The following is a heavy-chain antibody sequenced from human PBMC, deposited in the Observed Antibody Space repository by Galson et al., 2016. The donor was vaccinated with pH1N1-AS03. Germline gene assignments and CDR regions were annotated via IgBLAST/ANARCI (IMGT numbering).Heavy chain of an antibody. CDR2: ISISGSYV. Sequence: SLRLSCAASRFTFGSYSMNWVRQAPGKGLEWVSSISISGSYVYYADSVKGRFTISRDNAKNSLYLHMNSLSAEDTAVYYCASRATDGYTIDYWGQGTLVTVSS. J-gene: IGHJ4*02. CDR1: RFTFGSYS. D-gene: IGHD5-24*01. V-gene: IGHV3-21*01. CDR3: ASRATDGYTIDY.